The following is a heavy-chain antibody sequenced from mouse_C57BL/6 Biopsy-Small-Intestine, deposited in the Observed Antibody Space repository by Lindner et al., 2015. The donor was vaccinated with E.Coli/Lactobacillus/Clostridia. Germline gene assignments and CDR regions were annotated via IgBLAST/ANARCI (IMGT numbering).Heavy chain of an antibody. CDR1: GFSFNTYA. CDR2: IRSKSNNYAT. V-gene: IGHV10-1*01. CDR3: VREGYAFDY. Sequence: VQLQESGGGLVQPKGSLKLSCAASGFSFNTYAMNWVRQAPGKGLEWVARIRSKSNNYATYYADSVKDRFTISRDDSESMLYLQMNNLKTEDTAMYYYVREGYAFDYWGQGTTLTVSS. J-gene: IGHJ2*01. D-gene: IGHD2-2*01.